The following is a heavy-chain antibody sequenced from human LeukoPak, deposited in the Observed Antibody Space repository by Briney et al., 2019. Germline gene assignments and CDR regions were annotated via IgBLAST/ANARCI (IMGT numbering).Heavy chain of an antibody. Sequence: ASVKVSCKASGYTFTSYDINWVRQAPGQGLEWMGWMNPHSGNTGYAQKLQGRVTLTRNTSTTTAYMELRSLKSEDTAVYYCSRGDYWGQGTLVTVSS. CDR2: MNPHSGNT. CDR1: GYTFTSYD. CDR3: SRGDY. V-gene: IGHV1-8*01. J-gene: IGHJ4*02.